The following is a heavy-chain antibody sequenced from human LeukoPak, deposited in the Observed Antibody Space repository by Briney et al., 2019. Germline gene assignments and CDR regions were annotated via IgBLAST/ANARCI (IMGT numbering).Heavy chain of an antibody. D-gene: IGHD3-16*02. CDR1: GGSIGTYY. CDR2: IYVNGST. J-gene: IGHJ6*03. Sequence: SETLSLTCIVSGGSIGTYYWSWIRQSPGKGLEWIGYIYVNGSTGYNPYLQSRVTISVDTSRNQFFLKMSSVTAADTAVYYCARHIGGGIEDMDVWGTGTKVTVSS. V-gene: IGHV4-59*08. CDR3: ARHIGGGIEDMDV.